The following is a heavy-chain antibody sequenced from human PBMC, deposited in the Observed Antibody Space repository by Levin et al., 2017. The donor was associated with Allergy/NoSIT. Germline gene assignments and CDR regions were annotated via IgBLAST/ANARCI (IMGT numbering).Heavy chain of an antibody. CDR3: ARDARIAMVRGVSNTFDN. J-gene: IGHJ3*02. Sequence: SETLSLTCAVYGGSLSGYYWSWIRQPPGKGLEWIGEINHSGSTNYNPSLKSRVTISVDTSKNQFSLKLSSVTAADTAVYYCARDARIAMVRGVSNTFDNWGQGTMVTVSS. CDR2: INHSGST. D-gene: IGHD3-10*01. V-gene: IGHV4-34*01. CDR1: GGSLSGYY.